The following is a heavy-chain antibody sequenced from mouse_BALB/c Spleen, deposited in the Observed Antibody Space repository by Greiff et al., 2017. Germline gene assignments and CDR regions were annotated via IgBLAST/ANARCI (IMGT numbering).Heavy chain of an antibody. D-gene: IGHD2-4*01. CDR2: IDPSDSYT. Sequence: QVQLQQSGAELVKPGASVKMSCKASGYTFTSYWMHWVKQRPGQGLEWIGVIDPSDSYTSYNQKFKGKATLTVDTSSSTAYMQLSSLTSEDSAVYYCTGITTGTWFAYWGQGTLVTVSA. CDR3: TGITTGTWFAY. V-gene: IGHV1S127*01. CDR1: GYTFTSYW. J-gene: IGHJ3*01.